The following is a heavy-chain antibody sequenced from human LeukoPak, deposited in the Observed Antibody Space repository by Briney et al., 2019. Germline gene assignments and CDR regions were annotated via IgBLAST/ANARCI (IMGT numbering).Heavy chain of an antibody. J-gene: IGHJ4*02. Sequence: GASVKVSCKASGYTFTSYYLHWVRQAPGQGLEWMGIINPGEGNTNYAQKFQGRVTMTRDTSTSTVYMELSSLRSEDTAVYYCARAGDSTGYYLGSRFDYWGQGTLATVSS. CDR1: GYTFTSYY. D-gene: IGHD3-22*01. V-gene: IGHV1-46*01. CDR3: ARAGDSTGYYLGSRFDY. CDR2: INPGEGNT.